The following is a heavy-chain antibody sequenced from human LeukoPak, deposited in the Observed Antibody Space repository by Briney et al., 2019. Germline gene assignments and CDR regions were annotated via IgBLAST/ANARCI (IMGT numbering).Heavy chain of an antibody. Sequence: SETLSLTCTVSGGSISSYYWSWIRQPPGKGLEWIGYIYYSGSTNYNPSLKSRVTISVDTSKNQFSLKLSSVTAADTAVYYCARSDMVRGVNYFDYWGQGTLVTVSS. J-gene: IGHJ4*02. V-gene: IGHV4-59*01. CDR2: IYYSGST. D-gene: IGHD3-10*01. CDR3: ARSDMVRGVNYFDY. CDR1: GGSISSYY.